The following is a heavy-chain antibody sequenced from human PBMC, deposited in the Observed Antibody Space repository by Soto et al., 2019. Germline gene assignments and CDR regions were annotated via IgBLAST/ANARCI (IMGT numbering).Heavy chain of an antibody. J-gene: IGHJ2*01. D-gene: IGHD3-10*01. CDR3: AKHIGGAGIWYFGL. CDR1: GFTFSIYA. V-gene: IGHV3-23*01. Sequence: EVQLLESGGGLVQPGGSLGLSCAASGFTFSIYAMSWVRQAPGKGPEWVSVINGRGSPTFYADPVKGRFTISRDNSKNTLYLQMNSLRAEDPAIYYCAKHIGGAGIWYFGLWGRGTLVTVSS. CDR2: INGRGSPT.